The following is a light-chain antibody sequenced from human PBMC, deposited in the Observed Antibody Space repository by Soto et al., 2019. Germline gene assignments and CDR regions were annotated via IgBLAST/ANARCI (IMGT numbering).Light chain of an antibody. CDR3: NSYTSTNTYV. Sequence: QSALTQPPSVSGSPGQSVTISCTGTSSDVGSYNRVSWYQQPPGTAPKLMSYEVSNRPSGFPDRFSGSKSGNTASLPISGLPAEDEDDYYCNSYTSTNTYVFGTGTKVTV. V-gene: IGLV2-18*02. J-gene: IGLJ1*01. CDR2: EVS. CDR1: SSDVGSYNR.